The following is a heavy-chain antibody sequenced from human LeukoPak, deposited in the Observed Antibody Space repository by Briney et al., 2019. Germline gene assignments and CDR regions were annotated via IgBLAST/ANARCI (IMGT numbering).Heavy chain of an antibody. V-gene: IGHV4-34*01. CDR3: ARSNLGYCSGGSCYTYDY. D-gene: IGHD2-15*01. J-gene: IGHJ4*02. CDR2: INHSGST. CDR1: GGSCSGYY. Sequence: PSETLSLTCAVYGGSCSGYYWSWIRQPPGKGLEWIGEINHSGSTNYNPSLKSRVTISVDTSKNQFSLKLSSVTAADTAVYYCARSNLGYCSGGSCYTYDYWGQGTLVTVSS.